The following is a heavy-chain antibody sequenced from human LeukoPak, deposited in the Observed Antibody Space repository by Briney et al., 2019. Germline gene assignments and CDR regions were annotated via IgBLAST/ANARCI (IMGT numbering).Heavy chain of an antibody. Sequence: GGSLRLSCAASGFTFDDYTMHWVRQAPGKGLEWVSLISWDGGSTYYADSVKGRFTISRDNSKNSLYLQKNSLRTEDTALYYCAKVGDAVTNSYYFDYWGQGTLVTVSS. CDR3: AKVGDAVTNSYYFDY. J-gene: IGHJ4*02. CDR1: GFTFDDYT. D-gene: IGHD4-17*01. CDR2: ISWDGGST. V-gene: IGHV3-43*01.